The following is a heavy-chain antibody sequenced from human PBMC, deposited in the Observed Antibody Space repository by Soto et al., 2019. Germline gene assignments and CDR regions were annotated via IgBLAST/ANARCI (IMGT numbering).Heavy chain of an antibody. Sequence: SGEGFCKAFGGTFSSFSISWVRQAPGQGLEWMGGIIPIFGTANYAQKFQGRVTITADESTSTAYMELSSLRSEDTAVYYCARDSDGSGSYYNPGGMDVWG. CDR1: GGTFSSFS. D-gene: IGHD3-10*01. J-gene: IGHJ6*02. CDR3: ARDSDGSGSYYNPGGMDV. V-gene: IGHV1-69*01. CDR2: IIPIFGTA.